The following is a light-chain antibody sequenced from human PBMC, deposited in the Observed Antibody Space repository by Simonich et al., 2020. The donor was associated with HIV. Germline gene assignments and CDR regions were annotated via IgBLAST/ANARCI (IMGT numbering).Light chain of an antibody. J-gene: IGKJ5*01. CDR2: GAS. Sequence: EIVMTQSPATLSVSPGERATLSCRASHSLTREVVWYNLAWYQQKPGQAPRLLIFGASARATGIPARFSGSGSGTEFTLTISSLQSEDFAVYYCQQYNNWPITFGQGTRLEI. CDR1: HSLTREVVWYN. CDR3: QQYNNWPIT. V-gene: IGKV3-15*01.